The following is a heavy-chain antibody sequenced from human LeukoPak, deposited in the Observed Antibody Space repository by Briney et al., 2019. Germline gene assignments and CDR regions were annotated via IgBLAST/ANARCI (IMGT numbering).Heavy chain of an antibody. Sequence: ASVKVSCKASGYTFTSYGISWVRQAPGQGLEWMGWTSAYNGNTNYAQKLQGRVTMTTDTSTSTAYMELRSLRSDDTAVYYCARVPYYDFWSGYYTGYYFDYWGQGTLVTVSS. V-gene: IGHV1-18*01. CDR2: TSAYNGNT. D-gene: IGHD3-3*01. CDR1: GYTFTSYG. CDR3: ARVPYYDFWSGYYTGYYFDY. J-gene: IGHJ4*02.